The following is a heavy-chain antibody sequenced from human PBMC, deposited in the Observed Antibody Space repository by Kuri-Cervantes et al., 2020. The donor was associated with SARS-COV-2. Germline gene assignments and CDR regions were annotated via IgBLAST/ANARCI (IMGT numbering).Heavy chain of an antibody. CDR3: AHRLDWSLNYYGIDF. V-gene: IGHV2-5*01. CDR1: GFSLRNSGVG. Sequence: SGSTLVTSTQTVSLTSTFSGFSLRNSGVGVGWIRQTPGKDLEWLALTYWNDDKRYSLTLKSRLTINKDTSKYQVVLTMTNMDPVDTATYYCAHRLDWSLNYYGIDFWGQGTTVTVSS. D-gene: IGHD3-9*01. J-gene: IGHJ6*02. CDR2: TYWNDDK.